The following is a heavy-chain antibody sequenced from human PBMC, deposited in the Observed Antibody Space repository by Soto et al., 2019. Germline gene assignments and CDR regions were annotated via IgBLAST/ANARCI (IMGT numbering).Heavy chain of an antibody. CDR2: IIPISGTA. CDR1: GGTFSSYA. J-gene: IGHJ6*02. Sequence: QVQLVQSGAEVKKPGSSVKVSCKASGGTFSSYAISWVRQAPGQGLAWMGGIIPISGTANYAQKFQGRVTITADESTSTAYMELSSLRSEDTAVYYCARSQGSSTSLEIYYYYYYGMGVWGHGTTVPVSS. D-gene: IGHD2-2*01. CDR3: ARSQGSSTSLEIYYYYYYGMGV. V-gene: IGHV1-69*01.